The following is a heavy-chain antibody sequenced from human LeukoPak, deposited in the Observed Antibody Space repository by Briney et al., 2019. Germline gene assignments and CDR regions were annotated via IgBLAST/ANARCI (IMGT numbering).Heavy chain of an antibody. D-gene: IGHD2-21*02. CDR2: ISYDGSNK. Sequence: SLRLSCAASGFTFSSYAMHWVRQAPGKGLEWVAVISYDGSNKYYADSVKGRFTISRDNSKNTLYLQMNSLRAEDTAVYYCARELAYCGGDCYSDAFDIWGQGTMVTVSS. V-gene: IGHV3-30-3*01. CDR3: ARELAYCGGDCYSDAFDI. J-gene: IGHJ3*02. CDR1: GFTFSSYA.